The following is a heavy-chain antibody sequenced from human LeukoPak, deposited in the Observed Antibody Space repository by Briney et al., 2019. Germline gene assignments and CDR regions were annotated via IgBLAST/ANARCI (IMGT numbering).Heavy chain of an antibody. CDR2: ISAYNGNT. Sequence: ASVKVSCKASGGTFSSYAISWVRQAPGQGLEWMGWISAYNGNTNYAQKLQGRVTMTTDTSTSTAYMELRSLRSDDTAVYYCARDRPDYDILTGYNNYYYYYGMDVWGKGTTVTVSS. J-gene: IGHJ6*04. D-gene: IGHD3-9*01. V-gene: IGHV1-18*01. CDR1: GGTFSSYA. CDR3: ARDRPDYDILTGYNNYYYYYGMDV.